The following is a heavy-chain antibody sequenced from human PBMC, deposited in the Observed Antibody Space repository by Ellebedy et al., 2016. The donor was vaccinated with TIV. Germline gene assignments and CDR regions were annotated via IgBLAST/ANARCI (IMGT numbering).Heavy chain of an antibody. Sequence: GESLKISCAASGFTFSSYWMTWVRQAPGKGLEWVAYIRQDGSRVNYVDSVKGRFTISRDNAKNSLHLQMNGLRAEDTAVYYCASDSASGAFDIWGQGTLVTVSS. CDR1: GFTFSSYW. V-gene: IGHV3-7*01. J-gene: IGHJ3*02. CDR2: IRQDGSRV. D-gene: IGHD3-10*01. CDR3: ASDSASGAFDI.